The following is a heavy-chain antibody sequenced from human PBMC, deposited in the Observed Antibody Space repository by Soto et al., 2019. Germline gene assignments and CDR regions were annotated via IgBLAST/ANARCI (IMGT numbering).Heavy chain of an antibody. J-gene: IGHJ4*02. D-gene: IGHD5-12*01. CDR3: ARYPVPGYNSDYFDY. V-gene: IGHV5-51*01. CDR1: GYSFTSYW. Sequence: KVSCKASGYSFTSYWIGWVRQMPGKGLEWMGIIYPDNFDTRYSPSLEGQVTISADQSITTAYLQWSSLKASDTAMYYCARYPVPGYNSDYFDYWGQGTLVTVSS. CDR2: IYPDNFDT.